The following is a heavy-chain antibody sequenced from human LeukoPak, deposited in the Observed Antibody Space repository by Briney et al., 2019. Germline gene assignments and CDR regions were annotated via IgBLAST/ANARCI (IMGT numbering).Heavy chain of an antibody. Sequence: SSETLSLTCAVSGGSISSSNWWSWVRQPPGKGLEWIGEIYHSGSTNYNPSLKSRVTISVDKSKNQFSLEVSSVTAADTAVYYCARDGDVDTAMVRYFDYWGQGTLVTVSS. J-gene: IGHJ4*02. CDR3: ARDGDVDTAMVRYFDY. D-gene: IGHD5-18*01. V-gene: IGHV4-4*02. CDR2: IYHSGST. CDR1: GGSISSSNW.